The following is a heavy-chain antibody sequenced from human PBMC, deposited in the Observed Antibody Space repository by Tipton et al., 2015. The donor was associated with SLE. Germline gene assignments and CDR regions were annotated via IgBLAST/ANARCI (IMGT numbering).Heavy chain of an antibody. J-gene: IGHJ5*02. CDR3: AKEAAYGSGSCYGS. CDR2: ISGSGGST. Sequence: SLRLSCTGSGFTFSNYDMSWVRQAPGKGLEWVSAISGSGGSTYYADPVKGRFAISRDNSKNTLFLQMGSLRAEDTAVYYCAKEAAYGSGSCYGSWGQGTLVTVSS. V-gene: IGHV3-23*01. CDR1: GFTFSNYD. D-gene: IGHD3-10*01.